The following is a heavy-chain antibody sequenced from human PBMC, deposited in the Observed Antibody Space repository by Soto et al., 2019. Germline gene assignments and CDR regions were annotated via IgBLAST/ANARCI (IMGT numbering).Heavy chain of an antibody. D-gene: IGHD4-4*01. CDR1: GGSFSGYY. CDR3: ARQIRVGYSGLGY. V-gene: IGHV4-59*08. J-gene: IGHJ4*02. CDR2: IYYSGST. Sequence: SETLSLTCAVYGGSFSGYYWSWIRQPPGKGLEWIGNIYYSGSTNYNSSLKSRVTISADTSKNQFSLKLSSVTAADTAVYYCARQIRVGYSGLGYWGQGTLVTVSS.